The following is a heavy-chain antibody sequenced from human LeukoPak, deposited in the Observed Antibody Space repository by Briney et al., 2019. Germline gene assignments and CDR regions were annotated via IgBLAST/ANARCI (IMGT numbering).Heavy chain of an antibody. CDR1: GFTFSSYG. J-gene: IGHJ4*02. CDR3: AKDRGVVVVAAMGY. Sequence: PGGSLRLSCAASGFTFSSYGMHWVRQAPGKGLEWVAFIRYDGSNKYYADSVKGRFTISRDNSKSTLYLQMNSLRAEDTAVYYCAKDRGVVVVAAMGYWGQGTLVTVSS. D-gene: IGHD2-15*01. CDR2: IRYDGSNK. V-gene: IGHV3-30*02.